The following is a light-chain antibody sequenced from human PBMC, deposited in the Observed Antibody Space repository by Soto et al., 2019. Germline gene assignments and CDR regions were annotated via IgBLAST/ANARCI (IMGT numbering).Light chain of an antibody. J-gene: IGKJ4*01. CDR1: QSVSSSY. CDR3: QQRSNWPLT. CDR2: GAS. Sequence: EVVLMQSPGTLSLSPGERATLSCRASQSVSSSYLAWYQQKPGQAPRLLIYGASSRATGIPDRFSGSGSGTDFTLTISRLEPEDFAVYYCQQRSNWPLTFGGGTKVDIK. V-gene: IGKV3D-20*02.